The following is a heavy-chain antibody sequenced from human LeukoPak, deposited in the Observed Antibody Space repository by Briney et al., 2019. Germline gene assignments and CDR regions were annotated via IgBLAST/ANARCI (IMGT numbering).Heavy chain of an antibody. Sequence: GGSLRLSCAASGFTFSSYLMHWVRQAPGKGLVWVSRIDSDGSSITYADSVKDRFTISRDNAKNTLYLQMNSLRVEDTAVYYCAREGRVSGYDFDCWGQGTLVTVSS. CDR2: IDSDGSSI. V-gene: IGHV3-74*03. CDR1: GFTFSSYL. J-gene: IGHJ4*02. CDR3: AREGRVSGYDFDC. D-gene: IGHD5-12*01.